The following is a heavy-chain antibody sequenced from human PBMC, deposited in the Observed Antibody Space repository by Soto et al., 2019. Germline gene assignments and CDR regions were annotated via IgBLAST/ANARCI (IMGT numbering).Heavy chain of an antibody. V-gene: IGHV4-30-2*01. Sequence: PSETLSRTCNVSGDSTTTDVYSWIWIRQPPGKGLEWIGYIYHTGTAYYNPSLKSRVTLSVDRSKNQFSLSLSSMTAADTAVYPCAREAWERHFDFWGQGTLVTVSS. CDR1: GDSTTTDVYS. CDR2: IYHTGTA. CDR3: AREAWERHFDF. D-gene: IGHD1-26*01. J-gene: IGHJ4*02.